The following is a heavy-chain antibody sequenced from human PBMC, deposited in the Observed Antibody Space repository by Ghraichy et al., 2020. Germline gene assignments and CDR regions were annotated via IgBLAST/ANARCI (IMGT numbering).Heavy chain of an antibody. Sequence: GESLNISCAASGFTFSSYAMSWVRQAPGKGLEWVSAISGSGGSTYYADSVKGRFTISRDNSKNTLYLQMNSLRAEDTAVYYCAKEAAAGVGPFDYWGQGTLVTVSS. J-gene: IGHJ4*02. V-gene: IGHV3-23*01. CDR1: GFTFSSYA. D-gene: IGHD6-13*01. CDR3: AKEAAAGVGPFDY. CDR2: ISGSGGST.